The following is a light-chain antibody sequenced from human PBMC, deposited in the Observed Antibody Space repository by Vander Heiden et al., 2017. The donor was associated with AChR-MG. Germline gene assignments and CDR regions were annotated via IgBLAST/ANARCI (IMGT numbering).Light chain of an antibody. CDR2: AAS. V-gene: IGKV1-12*01. J-gene: IGKJ4*01. CDR3: QQADSFPLT. Sequence: DIQVTQSPSSVSASVGDRVTITCRASQAILTWVAWYQQKPGEPPKNLIYAASRLQSGVPSRFSGSGYGREFTLTISSLQPEDVATYYCQQADSFPLTFGGRTKVDVK. CDR1: QAILTW.